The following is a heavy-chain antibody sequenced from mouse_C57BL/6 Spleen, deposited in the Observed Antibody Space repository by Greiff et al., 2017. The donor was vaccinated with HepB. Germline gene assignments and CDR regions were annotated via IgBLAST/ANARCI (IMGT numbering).Heavy chain of an antibody. V-gene: IGHV1-55*01. CDR1: GYTFTSYW. J-gene: IGHJ2*01. CDR3: ARSIYYGTQGYY. Sequence: QVQLQQPGAELVKPGASVKMSCKASGYTFTSYWITWVKQRPGQGLEWIGDIYPGSGSTNYNEKFKSKATLTVDTSSSTAYMQLSSLTSEDSAVYYCARSIYYGTQGYYWGQGTTLTVSS. CDR2: IYPGSGST. D-gene: IGHD2-1*01.